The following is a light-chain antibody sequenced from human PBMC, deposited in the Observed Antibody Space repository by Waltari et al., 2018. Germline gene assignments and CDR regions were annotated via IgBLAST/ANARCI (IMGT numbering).Light chain of an antibody. CDR2: QDP. CDR3: QSADTSGVYPR. Sequence: SYDLTQPPSVSVPPGQTAKVTCSGDTLPKQYAYWYQKKPGQAPLLLIYQDPERPSGISDRFSGSSSGTTVTLTISDVQAEDEADYYCQSADTSGVYPRFGGGTKLTVL. V-gene: IGLV3-25*03. J-gene: IGLJ3*02. CDR1: TLPKQY.